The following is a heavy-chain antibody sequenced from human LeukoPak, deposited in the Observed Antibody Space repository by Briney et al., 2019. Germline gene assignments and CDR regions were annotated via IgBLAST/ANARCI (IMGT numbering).Heavy chain of an antibody. CDR2: INHSGST. D-gene: IGHD3-22*01. CDR3: ARLWGVYYYDSSGYS. Sequence: SETLSLTCAVYGGSFSGYYWSWIRQPPGKGLEWIGEINHSGSTNYNPSLKSRVTISVDTSKNQFSLKLSSVTAADTAVYYCARLWGVYYYDSSGYSWGQGTLVTVSS. CDR1: GGSFSGYY. J-gene: IGHJ4*02. V-gene: IGHV4-34*01.